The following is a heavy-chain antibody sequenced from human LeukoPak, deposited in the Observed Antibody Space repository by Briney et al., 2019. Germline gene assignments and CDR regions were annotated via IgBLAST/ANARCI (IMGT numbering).Heavy chain of an antibody. J-gene: IGHJ6*03. D-gene: IGHD3-3*01. Sequence: SETLSLTCTVSGGSISSYCWSWIRQPPGKGLEWIGYIYYSGSTNYNPSLKSRVTISVDTSKNQFSLKLSSVAAADTAVYYCARGMSGSHDFWSGYTPGYYYYYMDVWGKGTTVTVSS. CDR3: ARGMSGSHDFWSGYTPGYYYYYMDV. V-gene: IGHV4-59*01. CDR1: GGSISSYC. CDR2: IYYSGST.